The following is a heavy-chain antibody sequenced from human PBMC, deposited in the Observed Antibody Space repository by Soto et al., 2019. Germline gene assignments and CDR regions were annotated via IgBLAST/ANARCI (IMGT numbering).Heavy chain of an antibody. V-gene: IGHV1-18*01. CDR3: AREWSYTSGGIDY. CDR2: ISPYSGNT. D-gene: IGHD6-25*01. J-gene: IGHJ4*02. CDR1: GYSFTNYG. Sequence: QVQLVQSGDEVKKPGASVKVSCKTSGYSFTNYGISWVRQAPGQGLECMGWISPYSGNTNHAQKFQGRVTLTTDTSTSTAYMELRSLTSDDTAVYYCAREWSYTSGGIDYWGQGTLVTVSS.